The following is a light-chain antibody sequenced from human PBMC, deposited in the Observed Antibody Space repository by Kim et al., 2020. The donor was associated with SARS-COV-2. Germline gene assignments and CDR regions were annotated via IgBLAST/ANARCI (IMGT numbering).Light chain of an antibody. V-gene: IGKV1-9*01. Sequence: DIQLTQSPSFLSASVGDRVTITCRASQGIGSYLAWYQEKPGKAPNLLIYGASTLQSGVPSRFSGSGSGTAFTLTISSLQPEDFATYYCQQLNSYPPTFGRGTKLEI. CDR3: QQLNSYPPT. J-gene: IGKJ2*01. CDR1: QGIGSY. CDR2: GAS.